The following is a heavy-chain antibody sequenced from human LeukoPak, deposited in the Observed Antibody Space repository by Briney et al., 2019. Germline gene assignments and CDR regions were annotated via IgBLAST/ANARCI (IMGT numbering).Heavy chain of an antibody. CDR1: GGVITITIHY. J-gene: IGHJ4*02. Sequence: DTLSLPRSVSGGVITITIHYWPWTRQPPGRGLEWIASICYNGITYYHAPLESRVTMSVDTSRQQFSLRLSSVSAADTSVYYCARQPTVKRGAVASNFDYWGQGTLVTVSS. CDR3: ARQPTVKRGAVASNFDY. V-gene: IGHV4-39*01. D-gene: IGHD6-19*01. CDR2: ICYNGIT.